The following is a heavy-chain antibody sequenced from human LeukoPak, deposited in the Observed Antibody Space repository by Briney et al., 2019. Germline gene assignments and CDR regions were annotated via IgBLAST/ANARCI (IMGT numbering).Heavy chain of an antibody. CDR1: GGSIGSYY. CDR3: ARDGYDSSGYYSEALTYFDY. V-gene: IGHV4-59*12. D-gene: IGHD3-22*01. J-gene: IGHJ4*02. Sequence: KPSETLSLTCTVSGGSIGSYYWSWIRQPPGKGLEWIAYIYYSGSTKYNPSLKSRVTMSVDTSKNQFSLKLSSVTAADTAVYYCARDGYDSSGYYSEALTYFDYWGQGTLVTVSS. CDR2: IYYSGST.